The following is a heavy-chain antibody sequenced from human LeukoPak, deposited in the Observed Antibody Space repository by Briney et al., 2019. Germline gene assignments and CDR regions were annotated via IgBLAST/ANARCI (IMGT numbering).Heavy chain of an antibody. CDR3: ARDSDYYGSGSFDY. Sequence: GGSLRLSCAASGFTFSSYRMNWVRQAPGKGLEWVSYISCSSSTIYYADSVKGRFTISRDNAKNSLYLQMNSLRAEDTAVYYCARDSDYYGSGSFDYWGQGTLVTVSS. CDR2: ISCSSSTI. CDR1: GFTFSSYR. V-gene: IGHV3-48*01. D-gene: IGHD3-10*01. J-gene: IGHJ4*02.